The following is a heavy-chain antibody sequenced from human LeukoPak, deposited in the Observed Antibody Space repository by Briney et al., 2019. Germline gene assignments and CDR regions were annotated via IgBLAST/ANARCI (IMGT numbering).Heavy chain of an antibody. CDR1: GGSISSGSYY. CDR2: IYTSGST. J-gene: IGHJ2*01. Sequence: PSETLSLTCTVSGGSISSGSYYWSWIRQPAGKGLEWIGRIYTSGSTNYNPSLKSRVTISVDTSKNQFSLKLSSVTASDTAVYYCARAPSITGKDWYFDLWGRGTLVTVSS. CDR3: ARAPSITGKDWYFDL. D-gene: IGHD1-20*01. V-gene: IGHV4-61*02.